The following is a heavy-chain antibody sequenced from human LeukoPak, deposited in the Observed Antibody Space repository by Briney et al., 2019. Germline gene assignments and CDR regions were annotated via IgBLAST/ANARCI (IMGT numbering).Heavy chain of an antibody. CDR3: ARSPPYYYGSGSYRY. J-gene: IGHJ4*02. V-gene: IGHV4-34*01. CDR1: GGSFSGYY. Sequence: SETLSLTCAVYGGSFSGYYWSWIRQPPGKGLEWIGEINHSGSTNYNPSLKSRVTISVDTSKNQFSLKLSSVTAADTAVYYCARSPPYYYGSGSYRYWGQGTLVTVSS. D-gene: IGHD3-10*01. CDR2: INHSGST.